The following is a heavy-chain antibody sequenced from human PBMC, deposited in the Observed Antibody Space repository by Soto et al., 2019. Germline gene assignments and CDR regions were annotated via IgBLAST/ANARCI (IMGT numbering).Heavy chain of an antibody. D-gene: IGHD5-12*01. CDR2: ISISKGKT. V-gene: IGHV1-18*01. Sequence: ASVKVSCKASGYTFTNYDVAWVRRAPGQGLQWMGWISISKGKTYYEQSFQGRVTMTTDTVTTTGYMEVRSLRSDDTAVYYCARKGYIGNFGLDVWGQATTVTVSA. CDR3: ARKGYIGNFGLDV. J-gene: IGHJ6*01. CDR1: GYTFTNYD.